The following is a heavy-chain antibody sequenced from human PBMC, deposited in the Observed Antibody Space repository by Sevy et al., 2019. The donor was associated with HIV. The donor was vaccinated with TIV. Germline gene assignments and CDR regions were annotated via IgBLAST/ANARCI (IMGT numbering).Heavy chain of an antibody. Sequence: ASVKVSCKASGYTFTSYGISWVRQAPGQGLEWMGWISAYNGNTNYARKLQGRVTMTTDTSTSTAYMELRSLRSDDTAVYYCARDLKRPPNFRVVNNWFDPWGHGTLVTVSS. CDR2: ISAYNGNT. D-gene: IGHD3-3*01. CDR3: ARDLKRPPNFRVVNNWFDP. V-gene: IGHV1-18*01. CDR1: GYTFTSYG. J-gene: IGHJ5*02.